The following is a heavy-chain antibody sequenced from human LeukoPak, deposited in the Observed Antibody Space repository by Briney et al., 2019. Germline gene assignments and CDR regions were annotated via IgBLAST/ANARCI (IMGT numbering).Heavy chain of an antibody. V-gene: IGHV3-30-3*01. Sequence: GGSLRLSCAASGFTFSSYAMHWVRQAPGKGLEWVAVISYDGSNKYYADSVKGRFTISRDNSKNTLYLQMNSLRAEDTAVYYCASEFQYCSGGSCYRLGAFDIWGQGTMVTVSS. CDR3: ASEFQYCSGGSCYRLGAFDI. CDR1: GFTFSSYA. CDR2: ISYDGSNK. D-gene: IGHD2-15*01. J-gene: IGHJ3*02.